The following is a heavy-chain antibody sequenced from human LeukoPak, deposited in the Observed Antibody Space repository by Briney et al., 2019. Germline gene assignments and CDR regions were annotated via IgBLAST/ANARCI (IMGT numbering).Heavy chain of an antibody. CDR2: IIPIFGTA. CDR1: GGTFSSYA. V-gene: IGHV1-69*13. CDR3: ARAQMSIVLVSGSTDFQLAFDI. D-gene: IGHD3-22*01. J-gene: IGHJ3*02. Sequence: ASVKVSCKASGGTFSSYAISWVRQAPGQGLEWMGGIIPIFGTANYAQKFQGRVTITADESTSTAYMELSSLRSEDTAVYYCARAQMSIVLVSGSTDFQLAFDIWGQGTMVSVSS.